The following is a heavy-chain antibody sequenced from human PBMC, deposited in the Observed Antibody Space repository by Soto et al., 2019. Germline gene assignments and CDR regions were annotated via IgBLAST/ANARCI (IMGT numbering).Heavy chain of an antibody. CDR2: IIPIFGTA. Sequence: QVQLVQSGAEVKKPGSSVKVSCKASGGTFSSYAISWVRQAPGQGLEWMGGIIPIFGTANYAQKFQGRVTITADESTSIAYMEPSCLRSADTAVYYCGRHALGYSGYDQAFDYWDQGTLVTVSS. CDR1: GGTFSSYA. V-gene: IGHV1-69*01. D-gene: IGHD5-12*01. CDR3: GRHALGYSGYDQAFDY. J-gene: IGHJ4*02.